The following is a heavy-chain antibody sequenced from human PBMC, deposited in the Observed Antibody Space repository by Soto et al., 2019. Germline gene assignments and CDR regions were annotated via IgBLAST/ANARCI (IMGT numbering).Heavy chain of an antibody. Sequence: SETLSLTCTVSSGSISSGGHYWSWIRQHPGKGLEWIGYIYYSGSTSYNPSLKSRVIISIDTSKNQFSLRLSSVTAADTAVYFCARDGYARDFDSWGQGTLVTVSS. CDR1: SGSISSGGHY. CDR3: ARDGYARDFDS. D-gene: IGHD5-12*01. V-gene: IGHV4-31*03. J-gene: IGHJ4*02. CDR2: IYYSGST.